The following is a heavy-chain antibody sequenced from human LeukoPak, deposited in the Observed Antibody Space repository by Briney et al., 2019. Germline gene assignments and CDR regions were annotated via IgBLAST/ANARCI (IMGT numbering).Heavy chain of an antibody. CDR3: AGAFYYYDSSGYFIPPYFDY. CDR2: INHSGST. D-gene: IGHD3-22*01. V-gene: IGHV4-34*01. J-gene: IGHJ4*02. CDR1: GGSFSGYY. Sequence: SETLSLTSAVYGGSFSGYYWSWVRQPPGKGLEWIGEINHSGSTNYNPSLKSRVAISVDTSKNQFSLKLSSVTAADTAVYYCAGAFYYYDSSGYFIPPYFDYWGQGTLVTVSS.